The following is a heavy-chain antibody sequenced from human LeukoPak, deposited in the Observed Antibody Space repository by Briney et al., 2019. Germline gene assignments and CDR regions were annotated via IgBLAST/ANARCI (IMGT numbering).Heavy chain of an antibody. Sequence: PSETLSLTCTVSGGSISSSSYYWGWIRQPPGKGLEWIGSIYYSGSTYYNPSLKSRVTISVDTSKNQFSLKLSSVTAADTAVYYCARVQGVTVFYWGQGTLVTVSS. D-gene: IGHD2-21*02. CDR1: GGSISSSSYY. J-gene: IGHJ4*02. V-gene: IGHV4-39*01. CDR3: ARVQGVTVFY. CDR2: IYYSGST.